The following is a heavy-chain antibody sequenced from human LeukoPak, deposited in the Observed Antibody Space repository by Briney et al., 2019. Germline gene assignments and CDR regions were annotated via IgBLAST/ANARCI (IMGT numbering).Heavy chain of an antibody. J-gene: IGHJ4*02. V-gene: IGHV3-7*03. CDR1: GFSFSTIY. CDR3: ARADVRGTVDY. CDR2: INVDGTAE. Sequence: GGSLRLSCAASGFSFSTIYMSWVRQTPGQGLEWVANINVDGTAEYYVDSVKGRFTISRDNANNSLYLQMNSLRAEDTAVYYCARADVRGTVDYWGQGTLVTVSS. D-gene: IGHD3-10*02.